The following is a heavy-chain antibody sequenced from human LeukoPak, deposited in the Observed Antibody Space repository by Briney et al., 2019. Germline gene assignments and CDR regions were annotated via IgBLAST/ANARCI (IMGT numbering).Heavy chain of an antibody. V-gene: IGHV4-30-2*05. CDR2: IYYSGST. D-gene: IGHD4-17*01. Sequence: SQTLSLTCAVSGGSISSGDYSWSWIRQPPGKGLEWIGYIYYSGSTYYNPSLKSRVTISVDTSKNQFSLKLSSVTAADTAVYYCAREARTVTTFDYWGQGTLVTVSS. CDR3: AREARTVTTFDY. J-gene: IGHJ4*02. CDR1: GGSISSGDYS.